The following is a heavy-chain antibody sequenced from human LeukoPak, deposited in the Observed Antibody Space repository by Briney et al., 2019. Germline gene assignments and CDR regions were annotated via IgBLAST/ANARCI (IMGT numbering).Heavy chain of an antibody. J-gene: IGHJ4*02. CDR2: RNPDGSEK. CDR1: GFTFSSYW. CDR3: ARADLD. Sequence: GGSLRLSCAASGFTFSSYWMSWVRQAPGKGLEWVANRNPDGSEKYYMDSVKGRFTISRDNAKYSLSLQMNNLRATDTALYYCARADLDWGQGTLVTVSS. V-gene: IGHV3-7*01.